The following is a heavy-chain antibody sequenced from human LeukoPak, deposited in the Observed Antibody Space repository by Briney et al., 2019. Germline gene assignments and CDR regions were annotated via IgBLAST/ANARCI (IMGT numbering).Heavy chain of an antibody. J-gene: IGHJ4*02. V-gene: IGHV1-2*02. CDR1: GHTFTAYY. Sequence: ASMKVSCKASGHTFTAYYIHWVRQAPGQGLEWMGWINPNSGGTNYAQKFQGRVSMTRDTSINTGYMELSRLTSDDTAVYYCVRGIHNSGYYETWGQGTLVTVSS. D-gene: IGHD3-22*01. CDR2: INPNSGGT. CDR3: VRGIHNSGYYET.